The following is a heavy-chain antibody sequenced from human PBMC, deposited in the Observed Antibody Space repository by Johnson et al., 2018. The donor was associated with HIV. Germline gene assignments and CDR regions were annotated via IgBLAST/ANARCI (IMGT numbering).Heavy chain of an antibody. CDR1: GFTFSDYG. V-gene: IGHV3-30*18. CDR2: ISYDGSNK. J-gene: IGHJ3*02. D-gene: IGHD1-26*01. Sequence: QVQLVESGGGVVQPGRSLRLSCAASGFTFSDYGMHWVRQAPGKGLEWVAVISYDGSNKYYADSVKGRFTISRDHSKNTLYLQMNSLRAEDTAVYYCAKGASKWEVRSPAFDIWGQGTMVTVSS. CDR3: AKGASKWEVRSPAFDI.